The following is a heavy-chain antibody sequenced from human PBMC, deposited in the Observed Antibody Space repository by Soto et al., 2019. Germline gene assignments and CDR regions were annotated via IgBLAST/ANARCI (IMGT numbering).Heavy chain of an antibody. D-gene: IGHD2-21*02. CDR2: IWYDGSNK. J-gene: IGHJ4*02. CDR3: ARDFANCGGDCYSPLYFDY. CDR1: KFTFSSYA. Sequence: GGSLRLSCAASKFTFSSYAMHWVRQAPGKGLEWVAVIWYDGSNKYYADSVKGRFTISRDNSKNTLYLQMNSLRAEDTAVYYCARDFANCGGDCYSPLYFDYWGQGTLVTVSS. V-gene: IGHV3-33*08.